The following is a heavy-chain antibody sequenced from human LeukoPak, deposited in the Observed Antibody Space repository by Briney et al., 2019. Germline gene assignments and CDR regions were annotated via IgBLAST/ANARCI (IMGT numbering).Heavy chain of an antibody. CDR3: ARDRLLDPVCSSTSCYAFDI. CDR2: IWYDGSNK. V-gene: IGHV3-33*01. D-gene: IGHD2-2*01. CDR1: GFTFSSYG. J-gene: IGHJ3*02. Sequence: PGRSLRLSCAASGFTFSSYGMHWVRQAPGKGLEWGAVIWYDGSNKYYADSVKGRFTISRDNSKNTLYLQMNSLRAEDTAVYYCARDRLLDPVCSSTSCYAFDIWGQGTMVTVSS.